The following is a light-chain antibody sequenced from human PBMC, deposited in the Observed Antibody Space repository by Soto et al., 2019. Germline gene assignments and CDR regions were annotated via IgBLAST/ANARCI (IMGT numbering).Light chain of an antibody. CDR2: EVS. CDR1: SSDVGSSKL. Sequence: QSALTQPASVSGSPGQSITISCTGTSSDVGSSKLVSWYQQHPGKAPKLMISEVSKRPSGISDRFSGSKSGSTASLTISGLQAEDEADSYCCSYAGTSTHTVFGGGTQLTVL. CDR3: CSYAGTSTHTV. J-gene: IGLJ7*01. V-gene: IGLV2-23*02.